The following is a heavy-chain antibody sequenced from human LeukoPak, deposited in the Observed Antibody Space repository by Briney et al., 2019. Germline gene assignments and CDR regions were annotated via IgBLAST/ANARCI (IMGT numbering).Heavy chain of an antibody. Sequence: SETLSLTCTVSGGSIRSYYWSWIRQPPGKGLEWIGYIYYSGSTNFNPSLKSRVTMSVDTSKNQFSLKLTSVTAADPAVYYCARSNYHYDRAFSYWGQGTLVTVSS. CDR1: GGSIRSYY. J-gene: IGHJ4*02. D-gene: IGHD3-22*01. V-gene: IGHV4-59*08. CDR3: ARSNYHYDRAFSY. CDR2: IYYSGST.